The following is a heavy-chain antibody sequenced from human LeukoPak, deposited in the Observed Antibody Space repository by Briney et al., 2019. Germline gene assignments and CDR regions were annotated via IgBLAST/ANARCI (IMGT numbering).Heavy chain of an antibody. CDR1: GGSISSSSYD. Sequence: SETLSLTCTVSGGSISSSSYDWGWIRQPPGKGLEWIGSVYYSGSTYYNPSLKSRVTISVDTSKNQFSLKMSSVTAADTAVYYCARGSSAFDYWGQGTLVTVSS. J-gene: IGHJ4*02. D-gene: IGHD6-19*01. CDR2: VYYSGST. CDR3: ARGSSAFDY. V-gene: IGHV4-39*01.